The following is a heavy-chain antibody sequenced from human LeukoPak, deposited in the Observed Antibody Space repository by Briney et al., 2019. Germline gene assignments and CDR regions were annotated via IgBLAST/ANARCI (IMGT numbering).Heavy chain of an antibody. V-gene: IGHV3-30*18. Sequence: GGSLRLSCAASGFTFSSYGMHWVRQAPGKGLEWLAVISYDGSNKYYADSVKGRFTISRDNSKNTLYLQMNSLRAEDTAVYYCAKVDTAMGAGDYWGQGTLVTVSS. D-gene: IGHD5-18*01. CDR3: AKVDTAMGAGDY. J-gene: IGHJ4*02. CDR2: ISYDGSNK. CDR1: GFTFSSYG.